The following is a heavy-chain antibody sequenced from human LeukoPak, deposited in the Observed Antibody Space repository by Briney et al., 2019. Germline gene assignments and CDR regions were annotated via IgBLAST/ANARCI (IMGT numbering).Heavy chain of an antibody. Sequence: GGSLRLSCAASGFTFSDYYMSWIRQAPGKGLEWVSYISSSGSTIYYADSVKGRFTISRDNAKNSLYLQMSSLRAEDTAVYYCARDPAPGIAAAGTVDYWGQGTLVTVSS. V-gene: IGHV3-11*01. CDR1: GFTFSDYY. D-gene: IGHD6-13*01. CDR2: ISSSGSTI. CDR3: ARDPAPGIAAAGTVDY. J-gene: IGHJ4*02.